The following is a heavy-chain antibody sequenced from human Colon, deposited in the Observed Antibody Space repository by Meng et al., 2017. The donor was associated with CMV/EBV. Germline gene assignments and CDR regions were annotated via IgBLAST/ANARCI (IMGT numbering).Heavy chain of an antibody. Sequence: SGFTFNNYAMNWVRQAPGKGLEWVAGISSGGATARYAESVKGRFTISRDNSKNTVDLQVNSLRDEDTAVYFCAKSDSSGFLYKPIDYWGQGTLVTVSS. D-gene: IGHD3-22*01. V-gene: IGHV3-23*01. CDR1: GFTFNNYA. CDR3: AKSDSSGFLYKPIDY. J-gene: IGHJ4*02. CDR2: ISSGGATA.